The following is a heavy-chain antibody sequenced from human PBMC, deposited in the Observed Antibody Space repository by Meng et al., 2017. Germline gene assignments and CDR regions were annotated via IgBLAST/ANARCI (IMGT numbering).Heavy chain of an antibody. V-gene: IGHV1-2*06. CDR1: GYKFPDYY. D-gene: IGHD6-25*01. CDR3: ARDEDISAAGKLFGDY. CDR2: INPKSGDT. Sequence: QVQLVQSGGEVKKPGASVKVSRKPSGYKFPDYYIHWVRRAPGQGLEWMGRINPKSGDTHYAQKFQARVTMTGDTSISTAYMELSGLRSDDTAMYYCARDEDISAAGKLFGDYWGQGTLVTVSS. J-gene: IGHJ4*02.